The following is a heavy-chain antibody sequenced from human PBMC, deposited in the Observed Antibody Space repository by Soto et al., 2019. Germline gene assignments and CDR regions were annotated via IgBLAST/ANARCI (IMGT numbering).Heavy chain of an antibody. CDR3: TTDLFYVSRIVGAHPFDY. D-gene: IGHD1-26*01. V-gene: IGHV3-15*07. Sequence: SVSNAWMNWVRQAPGKGLEWVGRIKSKTDGGTTDYAAPVKGRFTISRDDSKNTLYLQMNSLKTEDTAVYYCTTDLFYVSRIVGAHPFDYWGQGTLVTVSS. J-gene: IGHJ4*02. CDR2: IKSKTDGGTT. CDR1: SVSNAW.